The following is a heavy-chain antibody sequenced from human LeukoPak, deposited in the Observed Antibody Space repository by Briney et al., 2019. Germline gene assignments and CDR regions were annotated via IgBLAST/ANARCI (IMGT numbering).Heavy chain of an antibody. Sequence: GGSLRLSCAAWGFTASGNYMRWVRQAPGKGLEWVSIIYSGDSTYYADSVKGRFTISRDNSKNTLYLQMNSLRAEDTAVYYGARVFWEKDGFIGAFDIWGQGTMVTVSS. CDR3: ARVFWEKDGFIGAFDI. D-gene: IGHD3-3*01. V-gene: IGHV3-66*01. J-gene: IGHJ3*02. CDR1: GFTASGNY. CDR2: IYSGDST.